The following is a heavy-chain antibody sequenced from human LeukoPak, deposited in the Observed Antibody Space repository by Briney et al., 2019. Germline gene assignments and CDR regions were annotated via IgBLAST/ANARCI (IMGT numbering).Heavy chain of an antibody. D-gene: IGHD5-12*01. V-gene: IGHV3-23*01. Sequence: GGSLRLSCAVSGFAFGSEAMSWVRQSPARGLEWVSVISDTGGATYYSDSVKGRFTISRDNSKNTVYVQMNSLRAEDTAVYYCARAGYNIIDYWGQGTLVTVSS. CDR1: GFAFGSEA. CDR3: ARAGYNIIDY. CDR2: ISDTGGAT. J-gene: IGHJ4*02.